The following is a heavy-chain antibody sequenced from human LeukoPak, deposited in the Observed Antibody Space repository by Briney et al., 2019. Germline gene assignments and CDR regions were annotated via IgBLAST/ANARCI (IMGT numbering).Heavy chain of an antibody. CDR1: GGSFSGYY. D-gene: IGHD2/OR15-2a*01. J-gene: IGHJ5*02. Sequence: SETLSLTCAVYGGSFSGYYWSWIRQPPGKGLEWIGYIYYSGSTNYNPSLKSRVTISVDASKNQFSLKLSSVTAADTAVYYCARHVSPSDWFDPWGQGTLVTVSS. V-gene: IGHV4-59*08. CDR2: IYYSGST. CDR3: ARHVSPSDWFDP.